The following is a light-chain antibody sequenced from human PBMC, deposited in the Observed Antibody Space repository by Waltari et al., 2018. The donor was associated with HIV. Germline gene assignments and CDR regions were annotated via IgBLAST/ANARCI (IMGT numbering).Light chain of an antibody. CDR1: SSNIGYNY. CDR2: RNN. V-gene: IGLV1-47*01. CDR3: AAWDDSLSGWV. Sequence: QSVLPQPPSASGTPGQRVTMSCSGDSSNIGYNYFYWYQPLPGTAPKLLIYRNNQRPSGVPDRFSGSKSGTSASLAISGLRSEDEADYYCAAWDDSLSGWVFGGGTKLTVL. J-gene: IGLJ3*02.